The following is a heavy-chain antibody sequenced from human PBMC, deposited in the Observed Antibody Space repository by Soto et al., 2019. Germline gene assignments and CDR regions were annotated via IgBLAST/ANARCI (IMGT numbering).Heavy chain of an antibody. Sequence: GGSLRLSCAASGFTFISYGMHWVRQAPGKGLEWVAVISYDGSNKYYADSVKGRFTISRDNSKNTLYLQMNSLRAEDTAVYYCAKGDGYNSAFDYWGQGTLVTVSS. V-gene: IGHV3-30*18. J-gene: IGHJ4*02. CDR1: GFTFISYG. D-gene: IGHD1-1*01. CDR3: AKGDGYNSAFDY. CDR2: ISYDGSNK.